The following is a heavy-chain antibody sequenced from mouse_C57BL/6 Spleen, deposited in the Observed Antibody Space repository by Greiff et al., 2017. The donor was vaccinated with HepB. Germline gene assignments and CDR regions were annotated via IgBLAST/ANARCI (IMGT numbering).Heavy chain of an antibody. CDR3: ARKGDYGSGRY. V-gene: IGHV1-81*01. Sequence: QVQLQQSGAELARPGASVKLSCKASGYTFTSYGISWVKQRTGQGLEWIGEIYPRSGNTYYNVKFKGKATLTADKSSSTAYMELRSLTSEDSAVYFCARKGDYGSGRYWGQGTTLTVSS. CDR1: GYTFTSYG. CDR2: IYPRSGNT. D-gene: IGHD1-1*01. J-gene: IGHJ2*01.